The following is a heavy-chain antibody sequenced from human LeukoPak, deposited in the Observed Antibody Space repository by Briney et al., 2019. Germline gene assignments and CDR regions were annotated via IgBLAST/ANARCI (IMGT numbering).Heavy chain of an antibody. D-gene: IGHD5-18*01. CDR3: ARSLQLNTAMATVGDAFDI. CDR2: IWYDGSNK. CDR1: GFTFSSYG. V-gene: IGHV3-33*01. Sequence: GGSLRLSCAASGFTFSSYGMHRVRQAPGKGLEWVAVIWYDGSNKYYADSVKGRFTISRDNSKNTLYLQMNSLRAEDTAVYYCARSLQLNTAMATVGDAFDIWGQGTMVTVSS. J-gene: IGHJ3*02.